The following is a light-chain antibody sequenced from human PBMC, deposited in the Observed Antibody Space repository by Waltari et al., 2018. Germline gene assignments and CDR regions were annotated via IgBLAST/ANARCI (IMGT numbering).Light chain of an antibody. CDR2: GAS. J-gene: IGKJ2*01. CDR3: QQYHKWPPYT. V-gene: IGKV3-15*01. CDR1: QTINSN. Sequence: EIVLTQSPSTLSVSPGERATLSCRASQTINSNLAWYQQQPGQAPRPLLYGASPRAIGIPARFSGSGSGTEFTLTITSLQSEDFAVYFCQQYHKWPPYTFGQGTKLDI.